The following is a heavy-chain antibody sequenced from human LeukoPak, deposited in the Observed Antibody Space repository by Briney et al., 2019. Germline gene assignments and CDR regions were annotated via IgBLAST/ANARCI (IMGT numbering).Heavy chain of an antibody. CDR2: ISGSGGST. J-gene: IGHJ3*02. D-gene: IGHD5-18*01. CDR1: GFTFSSYA. Sequence: GGSLRLSCAASGFTFSSYAMSWVRQAPGKGLEWVSAISGSGGSTYYADSVKGRFTISRDNSKNTLYLQMNSLRAGDTAVYYCAKDSQGYSYGYFAFDIWGQGTMVTVSS. V-gene: IGHV3-23*01. CDR3: AKDSQGYSYGYFAFDI.